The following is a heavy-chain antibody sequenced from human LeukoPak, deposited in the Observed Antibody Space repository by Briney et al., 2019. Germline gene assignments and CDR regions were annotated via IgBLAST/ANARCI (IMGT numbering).Heavy chain of an antibody. CDR2: INPNSGGT. CDR1: GYTFTGYY. Sequence: GASVKVSCKASGYTFTGYYMHWVRQTPGQGLEWMGWINPNSGGTNYAQKFQGRVTMTRDTSISTAYMELSRLRSDGTAVYYCARGGSGSAIRITMVRRHPHGMDVWGQGTTVTVSS. J-gene: IGHJ6*02. CDR3: ARGGSGSAIRITMVRRHPHGMDV. D-gene: IGHD3-10*01. V-gene: IGHV1-2*02.